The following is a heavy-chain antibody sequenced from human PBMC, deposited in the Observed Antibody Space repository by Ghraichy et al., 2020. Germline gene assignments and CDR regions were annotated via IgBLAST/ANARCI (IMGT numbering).Heavy chain of an antibody. Sequence: SETLSLTCAVYGGSFSGYYWSWIRQPPGKGLEWIGEINHSGSTNYNPSLKSRVTISVDTSKNQFSLKLSSVTAADTAVYYCARSYPPFVVVVVTPGDWFDPWGQGTLVTVSS. CDR1: GGSFSGYY. V-gene: IGHV4-34*01. CDR2: INHSGST. J-gene: IGHJ5*02. D-gene: IGHD2-15*01. CDR3: ARSYPPFVVVVVTPGDWFDP.